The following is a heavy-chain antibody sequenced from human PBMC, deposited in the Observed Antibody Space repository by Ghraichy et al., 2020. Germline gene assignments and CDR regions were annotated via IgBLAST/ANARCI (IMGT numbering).Heavy chain of an antibody. CDR1: GYTFTSYG. D-gene: IGHD6-6*01. Sequence: ASVKVSCKASGYTFTSYGISWVRQAPGQGLEWMGWISAYNGNTNYAQKLQGRVTMTTDTSTSTAYMELRSLRSDDTAVYYCARDISGSSHYYYYYGMDVWGQGTTVTVSS. CDR3: ARDISGSSHYYYYYGMDV. J-gene: IGHJ6*02. CDR2: ISAYNGNT. V-gene: IGHV1-18*01.